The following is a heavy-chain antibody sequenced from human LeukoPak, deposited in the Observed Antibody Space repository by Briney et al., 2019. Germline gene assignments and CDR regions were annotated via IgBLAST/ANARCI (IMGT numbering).Heavy chain of an antibody. CDR3: ARIEWERLGRAFDI. D-gene: IGHD1-26*01. J-gene: IGHJ3*02. Sequence: GGSLRLSCAASGFTFSSYAMSWVRQAPGKGLEWVSGISGSGGGTYYADSVKGRFTISRDNSKNTLFLQMNSLRAEDMAVYYCARIEWERLGRAFDIWGQGTMVTVSS. V-gene: IGHV3-23*01. CDR1: GFTFSSYA. CDR2: ISGSGGGT.